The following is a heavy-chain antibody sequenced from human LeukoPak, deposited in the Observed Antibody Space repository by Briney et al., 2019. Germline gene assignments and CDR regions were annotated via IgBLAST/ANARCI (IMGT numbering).Heavy chain of an antibody. Sequence: GASVKVSCKASGGTLSSYAISWVRQTPGQGLEWMGGIIPIFGTANYAQKFQGRVTITADESTSTAYMELSSLRSEDTAVYYCARDSPLMATSPNPFDYWGQGTLVTVSS. CDR1: GGTLSSYA. CDR3: ARDSPLMATSPNPFDY. D-gene: IGHD5-24*01. J-gene: IGHJ4*02. V-gene: IGHV1-69*13. CDR2: IIPIFGTA.